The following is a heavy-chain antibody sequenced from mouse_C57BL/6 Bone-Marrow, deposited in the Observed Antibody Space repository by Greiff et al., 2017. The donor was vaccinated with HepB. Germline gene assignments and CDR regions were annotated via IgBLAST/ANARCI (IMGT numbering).Heavy chain of an antibody. J-gene: IGHJ1*03. CDR1: GYAFSSYW. D-gene: IGHD2-3*01. Sequence: VQLQQSGAELVKPGASVKISCKASGYAFSSYWMNWVKQRPGKGLEWIGQIYPGDGDTNYNGKFKGKATLTADKSSSTAYMQLSSLTSEDSAVYFCARRIYDGYPYWYFDVWGTGTTVTVSS. CDR2: IYPGDGDT. CDR3: ARRIYDGYPYWYFDV. V-gene: IGHV1-80*01.